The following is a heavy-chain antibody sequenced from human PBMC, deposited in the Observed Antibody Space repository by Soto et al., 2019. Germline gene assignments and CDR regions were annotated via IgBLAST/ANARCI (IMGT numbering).Heavy chain of an antibody. CDR2: IYPGDSDT. V-gene: IGHV5-51*01. CDR1: GYSFTSYW. CDR3: ARTIWGRPPYYYYYMDV. D-gene: IGHD3-16*01. J-gene: IGHJ6*03. Sequence: GESLKISCKGSGYSFTSYWIGWVRQMPGKGLEWMGIIYPGDSDTRYSPSFQGQVTISADKSISTAYLQWSSLKASDTAMYYCARTIWGRPPYYYYYMDVWGKGTTVTVSS.